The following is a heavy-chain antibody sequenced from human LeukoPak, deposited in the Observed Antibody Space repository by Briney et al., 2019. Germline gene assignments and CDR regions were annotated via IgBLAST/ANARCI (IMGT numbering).Heavy chain of an antibody. V-gene: IGHV3-48*03. J-gene: IGHJ5*02. Sequence: SGGSLRLSCAASGFTFSSYEMNWVRQAPGKGLEWVSYISSSGSTIYYADSVKGRFTISRDNAKNSLYLQMNSLRAEDTAVYYCARSYYDSSGYYNWFDPWGQGTLVTVSS. CDR1: GFTFSSYE. CDR2: ISSSGSTI. D-gene: IGHD3-22*01. CDR3: ARSYYDSSGYYNWFDP.